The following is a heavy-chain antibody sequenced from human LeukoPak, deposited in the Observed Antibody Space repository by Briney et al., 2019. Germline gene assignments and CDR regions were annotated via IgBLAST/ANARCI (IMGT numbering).Heavy chain of an antibody. CDR1: GFTFSSYG. CDR2: IRYDGSNK. D-gene: IGHD1-26*01. CDR3: AKVPSRIVGATGGY. V-gene: IGHV3-30*02. Sequence: GGSLRLSCAASGFTFSSYGMHWVRQAPGKGLEWVAFIRYDGSNKYYADSVKGRFTISRDNSKNTLYLQMNSLRAEDTAVYYCAKVPSRIVGATGGYWGQGTLVTVSS. J-gene: IGHJ4*02.